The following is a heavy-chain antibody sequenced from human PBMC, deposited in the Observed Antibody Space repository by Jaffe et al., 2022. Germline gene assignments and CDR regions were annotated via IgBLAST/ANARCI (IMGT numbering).Heavy chain of an antibody. V-gene: IGHV3-23*01. CDR3: ATWGREYRPLLNY. CDR2: ISGSGGTS. J-gene: IGHJ4*02. CDR1: GFTLSSYA. D-gene: IGHD3-16*01. Sequence: EVQLLESGGGLVQPGGSLRLSCAAPGFTLSSYAMTWVRQAPGKGLEWVSGISGSGGTSYYADSVKGRFTISRDNSKNTLYLQMDSLRVEDTAVYYCATWGREYRPLLNYWGQGTLVTVSS.